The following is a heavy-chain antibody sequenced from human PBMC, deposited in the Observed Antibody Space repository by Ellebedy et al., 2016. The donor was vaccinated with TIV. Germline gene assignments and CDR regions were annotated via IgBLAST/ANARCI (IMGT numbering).Heavy chain of an antibody. Sequence: PGGSLRLSCAASGFTFSSYGMHWVRQAPGKGLEWVAVIWYDGSNKYYADSVKGRFTISRDNSKNTLYLQMNSLRAEDTAVYYCARSLRSGYYSITSASDYWGQGTLVTVSS. CDR1: GFTFSSYG. V-gene: IGHV3-33*01. D-gene: IGHD3-3*01. CDR2: IWYDGSNK. CDR3: ARSLRSGYYSITSASDY. J-gene: IGHJ4*02.